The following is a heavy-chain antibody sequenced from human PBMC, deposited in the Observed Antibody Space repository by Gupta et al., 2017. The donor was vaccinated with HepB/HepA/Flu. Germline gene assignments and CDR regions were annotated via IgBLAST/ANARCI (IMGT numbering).Heavy chain of an antibody. J-gene: IGHJ4*02. D-gene: IGHD6-19*01. Sequence: QVQLVQSGAEVKKPGCSVKVSCKASGGTFHNYPVVWVRQASGEGLEWMGRIIPIVGRGDDAQKFKGRVTITADKSTSTSYMELSSLRSDDTAVYYCARDPSGTSDSGWGKVQLGHWGQGTLVTVSS. CDR1: GGTFHNYP. CDR2: IIPIVGRG. CDR3: ARDPSGTSDSGWGKVQLGH. V-gene: IGHV1-69*04.